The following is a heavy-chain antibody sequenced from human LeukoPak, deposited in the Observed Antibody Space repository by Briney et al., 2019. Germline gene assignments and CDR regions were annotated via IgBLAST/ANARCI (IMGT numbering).Heavy chain of an antibody. Sequence: QPGGSLRLSCAASGFTFSSYAMMWVRQAPGKGLEWVSGISGGSDSTYYADSVKGRFTVSRDNSKNTLYLQMNTLRAEDTAVYYCAKGSGTDVPSAFDIWGQGTMVTVSS. J-gene: IGHJ3*02. CDR1: GFTFSSYA. CDR2: ISGGSDST. CDR3: AKGSGTDVPSAFDI. V-gene: IGHV3-23*01. D-gene: IGHD1-26*01.